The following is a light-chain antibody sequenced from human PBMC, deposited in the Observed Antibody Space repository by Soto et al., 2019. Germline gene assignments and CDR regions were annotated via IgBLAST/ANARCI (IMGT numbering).Light chain of an antibody. V-gene: IGKV3-15*01. CDR2: GAS. Sequence: EIVLTQSPGTLSLSPGERATLSCRASQTVGSNLAWYQQKPGQAPRLLIYGASTRATGIPARFSGSGSGTEFTLTISSLQSEDFAVYYCQQYNNWPPLTFGQGTKVDIK. J-gene: IGKJ1*01. CDR1: QTVGSN. CDR3: QQYNNWPPLT.